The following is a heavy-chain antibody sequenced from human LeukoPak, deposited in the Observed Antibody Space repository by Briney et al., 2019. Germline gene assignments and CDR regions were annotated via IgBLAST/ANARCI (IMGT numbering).Heavy chain of an antibody. Sequence: PSETLSLTCAVYGGSFSGYYWSWLRQPPGKGLEWIVEINDSGSTNYNPSLKSRVTISVDTSKNQFSLKLSSVTAADTAVYYFARGRGSGSYYGYYYGMDVWGQGTTVTVSS. D-gene: IGHD3-10*01. CDR1: GGSFSGYY. V-gene: IGHV4-34*01. J-gene: IGHJ6*02. CDR2: INDSGST. CDR3: ARGRGSGSYYGYYYGMDV.